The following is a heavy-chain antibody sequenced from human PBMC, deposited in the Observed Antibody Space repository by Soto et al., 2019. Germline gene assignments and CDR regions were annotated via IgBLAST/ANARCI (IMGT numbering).Heavy chain of an antibody. D-gene: IGHD2-2*01. CDR3: ARGLKDIVEVPAAYDY. J-gene: IGHJ4*02. V-gene: IGHV4-59*08. Sequence: SETLSLTCTVSGGSISSYYWSWIRQPPGKGLEWIGYIYYSGSTNYNPSLKSRVTISVDTSKNQFSLKLSSVTAADTAFFYCARGLKDIVEVPAAYDYWGQGTLVTVSS. CDR2: IYYSGST. CDR1: GGSISSYY.